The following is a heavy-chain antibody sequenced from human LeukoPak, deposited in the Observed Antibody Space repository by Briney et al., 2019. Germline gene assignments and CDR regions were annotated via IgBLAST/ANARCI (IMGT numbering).Heavy chain of an antibody. CDR3: ARFSDYYYMDV. D-gene: IGHD1-26*01. CDR1: GFTLSSYE. J-gene: IGHJ6*03. Sequence: GGSLRLSCAASGFTLSSYEMNWVRQAPGKGLERVSYISSSGSTIYYADSVKGRFTISRDNAKNSLYLQMNSLRAEDTAVYYCARFSDYYYMDVWGKGTTVTVSS. V-gene: IGHV3-48*03. CDR2: ISSSGSTI.